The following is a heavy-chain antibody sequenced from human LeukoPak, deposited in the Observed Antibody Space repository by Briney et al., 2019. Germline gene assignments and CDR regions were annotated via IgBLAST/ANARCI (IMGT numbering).Heavy chain of an antibody. CDR1: GFTFSSYW. CDR3: ASFSSGAVAGFQY. J-gene: IGHJ1*01. Sequence: PGGSLRLSCAASGFTFSSYWMSWVRQAPGKGLEWVANIKQDGNEKYYVDSVKGRFTISRDNAKNSLYLQMNSLRAEDTAVYYCASFSSGAVAGFQYWGQGTLVTVSS. D-gene: IGHD6-19*01. V-gene: IGHV3-7*02. CDR2: IKQDGNEK.